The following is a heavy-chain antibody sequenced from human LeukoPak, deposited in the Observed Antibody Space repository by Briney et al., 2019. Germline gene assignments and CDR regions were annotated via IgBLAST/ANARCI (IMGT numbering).Heavy chain of an antibody. D-gene: IGHD1-1*01. J-gene: IGHJ4*02. CDR2: ISPNSGDT. Sequence: ASVKVSCKASGYTFTAYHMHWVRQAPGQGLEWMGWISPNSGDTGFAQKLQGRVTMTRDTSISTAYLELSRLGSDDTAVYYCVRSGYNWGFDYRGQGTLVTVSS. CDR3: VRSGYNWGFDY. V-gene: IGHV1-2*02. CDR1: GYTFTAYH.